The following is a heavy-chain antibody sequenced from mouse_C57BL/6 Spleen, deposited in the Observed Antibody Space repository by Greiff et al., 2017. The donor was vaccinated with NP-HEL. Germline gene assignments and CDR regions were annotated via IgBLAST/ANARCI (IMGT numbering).Heavy chain of an antibody. CDR1: GFTFSDYG. J-gene: IGHJ4*01. V-gene: IGHV5-17*01. Sequence: EVQGVESGGGLVKPGGSLKLSCAASGFTFSDYGMHWVLQAPEKGLEWVAYISSGSSTIYYADTVKGRFTISRDNAKNTLFLQMTSLRSEDTAMFYCARGYYYGSSYSYYAMDYWGQGTSVTVSS. CDR2: ISSGSSTI. CDR3: ARGYYYGSSYSYYAMDY. D-gene: IGHD1-1*01.